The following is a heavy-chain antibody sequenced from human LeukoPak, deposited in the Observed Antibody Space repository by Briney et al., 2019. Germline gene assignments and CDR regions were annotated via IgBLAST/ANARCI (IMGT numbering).Heavy chain of an antibody. CDR3: ARPRIGDSEGYFDL. CDR2: IYYIGST. CDR1: GASISSSSHY. J-gene: IGHJ2*01. V-gene: IGHV4-39*01. Sequence: NTSETLSLTCTVSGASISSSSHYWGWIRQPPGKGLEWIATIYYIGSTYYNPSLKSRVTISVDTSKNQLSLRLSSVTAADTALYYCARPRIGDSEGYFDLWGRGTLVTVSS. D-gene: IGHD3-10*01.